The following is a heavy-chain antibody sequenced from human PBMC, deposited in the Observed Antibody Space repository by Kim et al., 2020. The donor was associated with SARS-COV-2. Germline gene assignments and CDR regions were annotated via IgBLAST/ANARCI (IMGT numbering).Heavy chain of an antibody. CDR1: GFTFSSYS. V-gene: IGHV3-48*04. Sequence: GGSLRLSCAASGFTFSSYSMNWVRQAPGKGLEWVSYISSSSSTIYYADSVKGRFTISRDNAKNSLYLQMNSLRAEDTAVYYCARDLRFPGAPPSIDYWGQGTLVTVSS. CDR3: ARDLRFPGAPPSIDY. CDR2: ISSSSSTI. J-gene: IGHJ4*02. D-gene: IGHD1-26*01.